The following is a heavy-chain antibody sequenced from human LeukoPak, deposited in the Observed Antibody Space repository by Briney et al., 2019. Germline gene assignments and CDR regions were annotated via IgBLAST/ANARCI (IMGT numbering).Heavy chain of an antibody. CDR1: EYTFTGYY. CDR3: ATLVIAVAGGFGDY. CDR2: INPNSGGT. D-gene: IGHD6-19*01. Sequence: ASVKVSCKASEYTFTGYYMHWVRQAPGQGLEWMGWINPNSGGTNYAQKFQGRVTMTRDTSISTGYMELSRLRSDDTAVYYCATLVIAVAGGFGDYWGQGTLVTVSS. V-gene: IGHV1-2*02. J-gene: IGHJ4*02.